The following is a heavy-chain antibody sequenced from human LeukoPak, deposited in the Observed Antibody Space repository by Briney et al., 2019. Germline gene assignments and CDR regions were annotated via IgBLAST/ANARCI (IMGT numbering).Heavy chain of an antibody. CDR3: ARAVGSGSFQTYYYYMDV. CDR1: GGSISSYY. CDR2: IYTSGST. Sequence: SETLSLTCTVAGGSISSYYWSWIRQPAGKGLEWIGRIYTSGSTNYNPSLKSRVTMSVDTSKNQFSLKLSSVTAADTAVYYCARAVGSGSFQTYYYYMDVWGKGTTVTISS. V-gene: IGHV4-4*07. D-gene: IGHD3-10*01. J-gene: IGHJ6*03.